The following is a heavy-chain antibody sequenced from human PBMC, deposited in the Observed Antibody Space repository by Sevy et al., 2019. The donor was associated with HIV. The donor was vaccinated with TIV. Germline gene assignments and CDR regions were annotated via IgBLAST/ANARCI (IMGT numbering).Heavy chain of an antibody. CDR1: GFTFSAYY. CDR3: ARSRSNDGDYYFDY. CDR2: ISSGSTDT. D-gene: IGHD4-17*01. V-gene: IGHV3-11*06. Sequence: GGSLRLSCAASGFTFSAYYMTWIRQAPGKGLEWVSYISSGSTDTNYADSVKGRFTVSRDNAKNSLYLQMNSLRAEDTAVYYCARSRSNDGDYYFDYWGQGTLVTVSS. J-gene: IGHJ4*02.